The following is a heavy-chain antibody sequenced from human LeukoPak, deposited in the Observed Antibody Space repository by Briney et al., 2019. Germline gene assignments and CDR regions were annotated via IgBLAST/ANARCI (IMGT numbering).Heavy chain of an antibody. CDR3: ARSEGLRSHNDY. CDR2: ISSSSSSI. D-gene: IGHD5-12*01. CDR1: GFTFSSYS. Sequence: GGSLRLSCAASGFTFSSYSMNWVRQAPGKGLEWVSYISSSSSSIYYADSVKGRFTISRDNSKNTLYLQMNSLRAEDTAVYYCARSEGLRSHNDYWGQGTLVTVSS. V-gene: IGHV3-48*01. J-gene: IGHJ4*02.